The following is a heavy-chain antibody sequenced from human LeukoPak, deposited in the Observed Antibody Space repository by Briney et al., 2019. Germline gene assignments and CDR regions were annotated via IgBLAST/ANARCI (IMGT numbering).Heavy chain of an antibody. CDR3: ARIAARPFSWFDP. V-gene: IGHV1-18*01. CDR1: GYTFTSYG. Sequence: GASVKVSCKASGYTFTSYGISWVRQGPGQGLEWMGWISAYNGNTNYAQKLQGRGTMTTDTSTSTAYMELRSLRSDDTAVYYCARIAARPFSWFDPWGQGTLVTVSS. D-gene: IGHD6-6*01. J-gene: IGHJ5*02. CDR2: ISAYNGNT.